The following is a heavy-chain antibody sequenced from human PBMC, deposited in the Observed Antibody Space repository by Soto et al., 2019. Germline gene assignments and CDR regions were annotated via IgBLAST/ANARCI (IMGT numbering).Heavy chain of an antibody. CDR3: ATRYNVYSSPYYFDY. V-gene: IGHV1-46*01. CDR2: INPSGGST. Sequence: GSVKVSCKASGYTFTSYYMHWVRQAPGQGLEWMGIINPSGGSTSYAQKFQGRVTMTRDTSTSTVYMELSSLRSEDTAVYYCATRYNVYSSPYYFDYWGQGTLVTVSS. D-gene: IGHD6-6*01. CDR1: GYTFTSYY. J-gene: IGHJ4*02.